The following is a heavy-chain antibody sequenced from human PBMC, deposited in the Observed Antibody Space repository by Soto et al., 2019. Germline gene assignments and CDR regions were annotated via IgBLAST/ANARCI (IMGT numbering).Heavy chain of an antibody. D-gene: IGHD3-22*01. Sequence: GGSLRLSCVASGFTFSSYWMHWVRQAPGKGLVWVSRINSDGSSTSYADSVKGRFTISRDNAKNTLYLQMNSLRAEDTAVYYCARGGYYDSSGYYYFDYWGQGTLVTVSA. CDR1: GFTFSSYW. J-gene: IGHJ4*02. CDR3: ARGGYYDSSGYYYFDY. V-gene: IGHV3-74*01. CDR2: INSDGSST.